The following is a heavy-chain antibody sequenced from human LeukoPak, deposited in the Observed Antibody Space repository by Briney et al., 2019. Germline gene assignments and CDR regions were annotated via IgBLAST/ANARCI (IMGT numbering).Heavy chain of an antibody. J-gene: IGHJ3*01. D-gene: IGHD3-22*01. Sequence: SETLSLTCTVSGGSISSYYWSWIRQPPGKGLEWIGNVFYTGSSNLNPSLNSRVTMSLDTSKTQFSLNLSSVTAADTAVYYCARARTGYYYPDAFDVWGQGTMVTVPS. CDR2: VFYTGSS. CDR1: GGSISSYY. V-gene: IGHV4-59*01. CDR3: ARARTGYYYPDAFDV.